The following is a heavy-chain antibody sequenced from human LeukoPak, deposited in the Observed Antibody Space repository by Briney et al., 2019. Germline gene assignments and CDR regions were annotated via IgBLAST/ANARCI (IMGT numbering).Heavy chain of an antibody. D-gene: IGHD6-13*01. CDR3: ASSWSSWYARRAFDI. J-gene: IGHJ3*02. Sequence: GGSLRLSCAASGFAVSSNHMNWVRQAPGKGLEWVSVIFNGGSTYYADSVKGRFTISRDNSKNTLYLQMNSLRAEDTAVYYCASSWSSWYARRAFDIWGQGTMVTVSS. CDR1: GFAVSSNH. V-gene: IGHV3-53*01. CDR2: IFNGGST.